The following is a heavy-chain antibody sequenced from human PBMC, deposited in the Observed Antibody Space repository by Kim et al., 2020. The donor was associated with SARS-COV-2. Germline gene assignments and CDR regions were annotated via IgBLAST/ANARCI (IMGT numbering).Heavy chain of an antibody. Sequence: GGSLRLSCAASGFTFSSYSMNWVRQAPGKGLEWVSSISSSSSYIYYADSVKGRFTISRDNAKNSLYLQMNSLRAEDTAVYYCARGAPTEKGWKIAAAPFDYWGQGTLVTVSS. CDR3: ARGAPTEKGWKIAAAPFDY. V-gene: IGHV3-21*01. CDR2: ISSSSSYI. CDR1: GFTFSSYS. J-gene: IGHJ4*02. D-gene: IGHD6-13*01.